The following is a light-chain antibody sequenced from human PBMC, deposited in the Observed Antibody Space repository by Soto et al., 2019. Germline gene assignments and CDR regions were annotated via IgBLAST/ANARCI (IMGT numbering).Light chain of an antibody. CDR3: QLSALLPIT. CDR1: QSVTSNY. J-gene: IGKJ5*01. V-gene: IGKV3-20*01. CDR2: GAA. Sequence: DIVGPKSLSTLPSYQGERNRLSCMASQSVTSNYLAWYQQKPGQAPRLLVYGAAGWETGISDRFSGSGSGTEFTLTISSLEPEDFTLYYCQLSALLPITFSQG.